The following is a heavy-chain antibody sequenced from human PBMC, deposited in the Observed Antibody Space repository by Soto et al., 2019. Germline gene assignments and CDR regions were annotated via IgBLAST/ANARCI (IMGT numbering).Heavy chain of an antibody. CDR1: GFTFSDYF. D-gene: IGHD2-15*01. CDR3: AKSTATPNGWWGYGLDV. Sequence: LSLSCAASGFTFSDYFMTWVRQAPGKGLEWVSYISGSGSSSIVYADSVRGRFTISRDNVKNSMYLQMNSLRADDTAVYYCAKSTATPNGWWGYGLDVWGQGTTVTVSS. V-gene: IGHV3-11*01. J-gene: IGHJ6*02. CDR2: ISGSGSSSI.